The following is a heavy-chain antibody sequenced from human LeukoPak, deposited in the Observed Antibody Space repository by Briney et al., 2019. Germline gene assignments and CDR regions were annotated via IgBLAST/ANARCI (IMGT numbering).Heavy chain of an antibody. V-gene: IGHV3-23*01. CDR1: GFTFSSHA. D-gene: IGHD3-10*01. CDR3: AKDDHYYGSGSYYTPLGY. CDR2: ISGSGGST. Sequence: PGGSLRLSCAASGFTFSSHAMSWVRQAPGKGLEWVSAISGSGGSTYYADSVKGRFTISRDNSKNTLYLQMNSLRAEDTAVYYCAKDDHYYGSGSYYTPLGYWGQGTLVTVSS. J-gene: IGHJ4*02.